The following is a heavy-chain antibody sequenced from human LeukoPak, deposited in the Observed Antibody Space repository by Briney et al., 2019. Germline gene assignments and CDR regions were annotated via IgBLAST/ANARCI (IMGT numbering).Heavy chain of an antibody. Sequence: GSLRLSCAASGFTFSNAWMSWVRQGPGKGLEWVSVIYSGGSTYYADSVKGRFTISRDNSKNTLYLQMNSLRSEDTAVYYCARGWRDSSSWSLFDYWGQGTLVTVSS. CDR3: ARGWRDSSSWSLFDY. V-gene: IGHV3-53*05. CDR1: GFTFSNAW. CDR2: IYSGGST. J-gene: IGHJ4*02. D-gene: IGHD6-13*01.